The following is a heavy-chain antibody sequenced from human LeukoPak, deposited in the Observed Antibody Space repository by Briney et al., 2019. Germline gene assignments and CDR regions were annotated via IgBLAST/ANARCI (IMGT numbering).Heavy chain of an antibody. D-gene: IGHD5-18*01. J-gene: IGHJ4*02. CDR3: ARDSHRAMVTGFDY. V-gene: IGHV3-7*01. Sequence: PGGSLRLSCAASGFTFSSYWMSRVRQAPGKGLEWVANIKQDGSEKYYVDSVKGRFTISRDNAKNSLYLQMNSLRAEDTAVYYCARDSHRAMVTGFDYWGQGTLVTVSS. CDR1: GFTFSSYW. CDR2: IKQDGSEK.